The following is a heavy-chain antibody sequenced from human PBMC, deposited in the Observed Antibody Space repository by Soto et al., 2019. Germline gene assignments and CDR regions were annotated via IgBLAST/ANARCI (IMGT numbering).Heavy chain of an antibody. D-gene: IGHD2-21*02. CDR1: GFTFNNFG. CDR3: AKDDFTDRGDDYFDY. Sequence: GGSLRLSCAASGFTFNNFGMHWVRQAPGKGLEWVAVIRDDGSKKYYADSVKGRFTISRDNSKNTLYLQLNSLRFEDTAVYYCAKDDFTDRGDDYFDYWGPGTLVTVSS. CDR2: IRDDGSKK. V-gene: IGHV3-30*18. J-gene: IGHJ4*02.